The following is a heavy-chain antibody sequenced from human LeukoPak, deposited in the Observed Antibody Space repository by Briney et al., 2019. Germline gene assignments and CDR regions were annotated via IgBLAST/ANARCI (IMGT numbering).Heavy chain of an antibody. V-gene: IGHV3-53*04. CDR3: ARGMADILTGYANYYYYGMDV. J-gene: IGHJ6*02. CDR1: GFTVSSNY. CDR2: IYSGGGT. Sequence: GRSLRLSCAASGFTVSSNYMSWVRQAPGKGLEWVSVIYSGGGTYYADSVKGRFTISRHNSKNTLYLQMNSLRAEDTAVYYCARGMADILTGYANYYYYGMDVWGQGTTVTVSS. D-gene: IGHD3-9*01.